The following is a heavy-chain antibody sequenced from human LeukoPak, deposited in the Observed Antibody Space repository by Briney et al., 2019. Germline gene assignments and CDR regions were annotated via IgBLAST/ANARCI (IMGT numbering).Heavy chain of an antibody. CDR1: GGSFSGYY. Sequence: PSETLSLTCAVYGGSFSGYYWSWIRQPPGKGLEWIGEINHSGSTNYNPSLKSRVTISVDTSKNQFSLKLSSVTAADTAVYYCATAAQNWFGPWGQGTLVTVSS. J-gene: IGHJ5*02. CDR2: INHSGST. D-gene: IGHD6-25*01. V-gene: IGHV4-34*01. CDR3: ATAAQNWFGP.